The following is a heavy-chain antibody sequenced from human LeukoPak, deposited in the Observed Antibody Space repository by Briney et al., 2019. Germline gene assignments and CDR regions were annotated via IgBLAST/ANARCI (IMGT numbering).Heavy chain of an antibody. CDR1: GGSISSYY. Sequence: ASETLSLTCTVSGGSISSYYWSWIRQPPGKGLEWIGEINHSGSTNYNPSLKSRVTISVDTSKNQFSLKLSSVTAADTAVYYCARGPVRVHCSGGSCYSFASWPKYYFDYWGQGTLVTVSS. J-gene: IGHJ4*02. D-gene: IGHD2-15*01. CDR3: ARGPVRVHCSGGSCYSFASWPKYYFDY. CDR2: INHSGST. V-gene: IGHV4-34*01.